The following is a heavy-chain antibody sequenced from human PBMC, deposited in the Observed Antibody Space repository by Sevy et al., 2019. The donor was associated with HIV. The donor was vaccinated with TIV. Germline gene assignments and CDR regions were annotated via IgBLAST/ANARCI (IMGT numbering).Heavy chain of an antibody. D-gene: IGHD3-10*01. CDR2: ISYDGSNK. CDR3: ARDFGESYYHYDMDV. Sequence: GGSLRLSCAASGFTFSSYAMHWVRQAPGKGLEWVALISYDGSNKYYADSVKGRFTISRDNSKNTMYMQMNGMRAENTAVYYCARDFGESYYHYDMDVWGQGTTVTVSS. J-gene: IGHJ6*02. V-gene: IGHV3-30-3*01. CDR1: GFTFSSYA.